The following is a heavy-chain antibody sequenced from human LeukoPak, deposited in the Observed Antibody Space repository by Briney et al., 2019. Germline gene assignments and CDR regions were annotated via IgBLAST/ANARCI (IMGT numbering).Heavy chain of an antibody. Sequence: PGGSLRLSCEASGFTFSGSDIHWVRQASGQGLEWVGRITTKASNYATAYGASVKGRFTISRDDSENTAYLQMNSLKTEDTAVYYCTTYRSGHYWGQGTLVTVSS. D-gene: IGHD6-19*01. CDR2: ITTKASNYAT. CDR1: GFTFSGSD. V-gene: IGHV3-73*01. J-gene: IGHJ4*02. CDR3: TTYRSGHY.